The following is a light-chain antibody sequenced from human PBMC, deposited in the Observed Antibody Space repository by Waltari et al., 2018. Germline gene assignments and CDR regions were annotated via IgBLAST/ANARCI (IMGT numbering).Light chain of an antibody. CDR1: EIENKK. CDR2: YSS. Sequence: SYVLTQSPSVSVAPGKTATVTCGGDEIENKKGHWYQQKPGQAPVLVIYYSSDRPSGIPERFSGSNSGNTATLTISRVEAGDEADYYCQVWDSSTDHWLFGGGTKLTVL. V-gene: IGLV3-21*04. CDR3: QVWDSSTDHWL. J-gene: IGLJ3*02.